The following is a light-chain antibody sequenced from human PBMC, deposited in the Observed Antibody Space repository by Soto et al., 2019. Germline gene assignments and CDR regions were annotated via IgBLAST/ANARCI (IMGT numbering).Light chain of an antibody. J-gene: IGKJ2*01. CDR1: QAGSSY. CDR2: DAS. V-gene: IGKV3-15*01. CDR3: LQYSTWPPLYT. Sequence: EIVMTQSPAALSVSLGERVSLTGRASQAGSSYLAWYQQKPGQAPRLLISDASTRATDIPDRFSGSGSGTDFTLTISSLQSSDLAVYYCLQYSTWPPLYTFGQGTKLEIK.